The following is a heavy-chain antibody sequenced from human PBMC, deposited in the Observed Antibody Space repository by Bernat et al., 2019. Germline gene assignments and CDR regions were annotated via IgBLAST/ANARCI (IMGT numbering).Heavy chain of an antibody. Sequence: QVQLVESGGGVVQPGRSLRLSCAASGFTFSNYGMHWVRQAPGKGLEWVAVIWYDGSNKYYADSMKGRFTISRDSSKSTLYLQMNSLRAEDTAVYYCARGGQWELSSFDSWGQGTLVTVSS. V-gene: IGHV3-33*01. D-gene: IGHD1-26*01. CDR3: ARGGQWELSSFDS. CDR1: GFTFSNYG. CDR2: IWYDGSNK. J-gene: IGHJ4*02.